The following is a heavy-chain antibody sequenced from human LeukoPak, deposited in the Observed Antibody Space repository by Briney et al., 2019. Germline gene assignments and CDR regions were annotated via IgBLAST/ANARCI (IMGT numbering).Heavy chain of an antibody. CDR1: GDSISNYY. CDR2: IYYTGGT. D-gene: IGHD3-22*01. J-gene: IGHJ5*02. V-gene: IGHV4-59*01. CDR3: ARGFGDSRGTRFDP. Sequence: SETLSLTCTVSGDSISNYYWSWIRQSPGKGLEWIGYIYYTGGTKYNPSLTSRVTISVDTSKDHFSLKLSSVTAADTAVYYCARGFGDSRGTRFDPWGQGTLVTVSS.